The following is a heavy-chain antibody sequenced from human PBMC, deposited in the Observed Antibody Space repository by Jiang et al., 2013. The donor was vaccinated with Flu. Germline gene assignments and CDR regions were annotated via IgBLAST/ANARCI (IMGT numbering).Heavy chain of an antibody. CDR1: GFTFDDYA. Sequence: QLLESGGGLVQPGRSLRLSCAASGFTFDDYAMHWVRQAPGKGLEWVSGISWNSGSIGYADSVKGRFTISRDNAKNSLYLQMNSLRAEDTALYYCAKDMVHSIVGATTLDYWGQGTLVTVSS. CDR2: ISWNSGSI. D-gene: IGHD1-26*01. CDR3: AKDMVHSIVGATTLDY. V-gene: IGHV3-9*01. J-gene: IGHJ4*02.